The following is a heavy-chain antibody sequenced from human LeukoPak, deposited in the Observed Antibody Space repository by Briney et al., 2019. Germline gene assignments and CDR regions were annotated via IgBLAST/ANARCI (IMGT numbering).Heavy chain of an antibody. V-gene: IGHV3-53*01. CDR2: IYTGGIT. J-gene: IGHJ3*02. CDR3: AKNRGPLDI. Sequence: GGSLRLSCAASGLSVSSNHMAWVRQAPGKGLEWVSVIYTGGITYYADSVQGRFIISRDNSKNTVYLQLNSLRVDDTAVYYCAKNRGPLDIRGQGTMVIVSS. D-gene: IGHD3-10*01. CDR1: GLSVSSNH.